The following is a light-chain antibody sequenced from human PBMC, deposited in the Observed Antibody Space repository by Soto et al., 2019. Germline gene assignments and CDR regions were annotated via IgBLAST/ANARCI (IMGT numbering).Light chain of an antibody. CDR2: WAS. CDR1: QSVLYSSNNKNY. Sequence: DIVMTQSPDSLAVSLGERATINCKSSQSVLYSSNNKNYLAWYQQKPGQPPKLLIYWASTRESGVPDRFSGSGSGKDFTLTSSSLHAEDVAVYYCQQYYRTRTFGQGTKVEIK. V-gene: IGKV4-1*01. J-gene: IGKJ1*01. CDR3: QQYYRTRT.